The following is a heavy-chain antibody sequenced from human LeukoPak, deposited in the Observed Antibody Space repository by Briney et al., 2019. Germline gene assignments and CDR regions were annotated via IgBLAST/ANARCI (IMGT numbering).Heavy chain of an antibody. CDR2: ISSDGAGI. CDR1: GSTFTYH. V-gene: IGHV3-64*01. CDR3: ARESHSSGYCGDFDI. D-gene: IGHD3-22*01. J-gene: IGHJ3*02. Sequence: GGSLRLSCAASGSTFTYHMHWVRQAPGKGLEYVAGISSDGAGIYYANSVKDRFTISRDNSKKTMYLQVGSLRDEDTAVYYCARESHSSGYCGDFDIWGQGTMVTVSS.